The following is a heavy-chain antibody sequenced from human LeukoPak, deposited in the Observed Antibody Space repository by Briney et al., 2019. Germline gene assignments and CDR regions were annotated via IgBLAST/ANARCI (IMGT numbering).Heavy chain of an antibody. CDR2: IKSKTDGGTT. J-gene: IGHJ4*02. CDR3: TTGPYYDFWSGYYKQYYFDY. Sequence: GGSLRLSCAASGFTFSNAWMNWVRQAPGKGLEWVGRIKSKTDGGTTDYAAPVKGRFTISRDDSKNTLYLQMNSLKTEDTAAYYCTTGPYYDFWSGYYKQYYFDYWGQGTLVTVSS. CDR1: GFTFSNAW. V-gene: IGHV3-15*07. D-gene: IGHD3-3*01.